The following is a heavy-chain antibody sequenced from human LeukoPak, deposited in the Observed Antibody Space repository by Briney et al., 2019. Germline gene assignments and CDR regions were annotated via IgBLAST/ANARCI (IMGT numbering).Heavy chain of an antibody. D-gene: IGHD3-10*01. CDR3: ARDLSSSALLWFGAPPDYHYYMDV. J-gene: IGHJ6*03. CDR2: INPNSGAT. Sequence: ASVKVSCKASEYSFTGHYIHWVRQAPGQGLEWMGWINPNSGATHYTQKFQDRVTMTRDTSITTARMELNSLTSDDTAVYYCARDLSSSALLWFGAPPDYHYYMDVWGKGTTVTVSS. V-gene: IGHV1-2*02. CDR1: EYSFTGHY.